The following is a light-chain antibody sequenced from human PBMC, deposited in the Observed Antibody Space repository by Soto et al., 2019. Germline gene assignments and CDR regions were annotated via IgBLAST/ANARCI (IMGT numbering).Light chain of an antibody. J-gene: IGKJ5*01. V-gene: IGKV3-11*01. CDR1: QSVSSY. Sequence: ELVLTQSPATLSLSAGERATLSCRASQSVSSYLVWYQRKPGQAPRLLIYDASNRATGIPARFSGSGSGTDFTLTISSLEPVDFAVYYCQQYNNWPPQITFGQGTRLEIK. CDR2: DAS. CDR3: QQYNNWPPQIT.